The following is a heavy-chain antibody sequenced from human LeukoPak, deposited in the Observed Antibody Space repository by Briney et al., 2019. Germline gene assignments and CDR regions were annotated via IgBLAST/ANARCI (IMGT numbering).Heavy chain of an antibody. CDR1: GYTFTTYG. CDR3: ASSGSGSYWTHYY. D-gene: IGHD3-10*01. CDR2: ISAYNGNT. J-gene: IGHJ4*02. Sequence: ASVKVSCKASGYTFTTYGVSWVRQAPGQGLEWMGWISAYNGNTNYAQKLQGRVTMTTDTSTSTAYMELRSLISDDTAVYYRASSGSGSYWTHYYWGQGTLVTVSS. V-gene: IGHV1-18*01.